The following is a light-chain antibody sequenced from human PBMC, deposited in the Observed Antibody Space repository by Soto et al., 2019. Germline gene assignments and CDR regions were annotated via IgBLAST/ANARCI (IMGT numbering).Light chain of an antibody. CDR2: GAS. Sequence: VLTQSPDTLSLSPGERATLSCRASERISSYFLGWYQQKPGPAPRLLIYGASTRATGIPARFSGSGSGTDFTLTISRLEPEDFAVFYCQQYGSSPFTFGRGTTVEIK. CDR1: ERISSYF. J-gene: IGKJ4*01. V-gene: IGKV3-20*01. CDR3: QQYGSSPFT.